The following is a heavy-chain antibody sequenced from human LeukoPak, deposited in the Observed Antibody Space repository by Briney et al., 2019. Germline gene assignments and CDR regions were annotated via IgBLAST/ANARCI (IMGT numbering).Heavy chain of an antibody. CDR1: GDSISSNYW. Sequence: SETLSLTCAVSGDSISSNYWWSWIRQPPEKGLEWIGYIYYSGSTHQNPSLQSRLTMSVDTSKNQFSLKLSSVTAVDTAVYYCARKGSGWYAFDVWGQGTMVTVSS. CDR3: ARKGSGWYAFDV. J-gene: IGHJ3*01. D-gene: IGHD6-19*01. CDR2: IYYSGST. V-gene: IGHV4-28*01.